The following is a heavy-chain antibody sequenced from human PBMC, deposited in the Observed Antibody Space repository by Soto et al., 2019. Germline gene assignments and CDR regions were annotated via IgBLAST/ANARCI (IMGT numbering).Heavy chain of an antibody. CDR2: IHYTGST. CDR1: GDSISSSSYY. CDR3: ARHGVTKEFWTGIHNWFDP. D-gene: IGHD3-3*01. J-gene: IGHJ5*02. V-gene: IGHV4-39*01. Sequence: TLSLTCTVSGDSISSSSYYWGWIRQPPEKGLEWIGSIHYTGSTYYNPSLKSRVTTSMDTSKNQFSLKLTSVTATDTGVYWCARHGVTKEFWTGIHNWFDPWGQGTLVTVSS.